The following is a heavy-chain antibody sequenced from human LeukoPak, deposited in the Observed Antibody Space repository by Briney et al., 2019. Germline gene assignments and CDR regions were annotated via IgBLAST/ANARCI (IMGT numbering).Heavy chain of an antibody. CDR3: ARRGVTMVRGVNSWFDP. CDR2: IYTSGST. V-gene: IGHV4-61*02. CDR1: GGSISSGSYY. Sequence: SETLSLTCTVSGGSISSGSYYWSWIRQPAGKGLEWIGRIYTSGSTNYNPSLKSRVTISVDTSKNQFSLKLSSVTAADTAVYYCARRGVTMVRGVNSWFDPWGQGTLVTVSS. J-gene: IGHJ5*02. D-gene: IGHD3-10*01.